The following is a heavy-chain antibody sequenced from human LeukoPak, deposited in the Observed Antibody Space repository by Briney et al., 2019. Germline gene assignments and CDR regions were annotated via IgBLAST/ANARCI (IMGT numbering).Heavy chain of an antibody. CDR3: ARVTSSGVYYYYYGMDV. J-gene: IGHJ6*02. CDR2: IPYDGSNK. D-gene: IGHD6-19*01. Sequence: GGSLRLSCAASGFTFSSYAMHWVRQAPGKGLEWVAVIPYDGSNKYYADSVKGRFTISRDNSKNTLYLQMNGLRAEDTAVYYCARVTSSGVYYYYYGMDVWGQGTTVTVSS. V-gene: IGHV3-30-3*01. CDR1: GFTFSSYA.